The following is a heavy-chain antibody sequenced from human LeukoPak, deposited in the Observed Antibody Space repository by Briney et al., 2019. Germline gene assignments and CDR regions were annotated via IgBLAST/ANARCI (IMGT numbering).Heavy chain of an antibody. CDR1: GYTFTGYY. Sequence: ASVNVSCKASGYTFTGYYMHWVRQAPGQGLEWMGWINPNSGGTNYAQKFQGRVTITRDTSLSTACMDLSRLRSDDTAVYYCARDRAILRFGELSLYDYWGQGTLVTVSS. CDR3: ARDRAILRFGELSLYDY. V-gene: IGHV1-2*02. CDR2: INPNSGGT. J-gene: IGHJ4*02. D-gene: IGHD3-10*01.